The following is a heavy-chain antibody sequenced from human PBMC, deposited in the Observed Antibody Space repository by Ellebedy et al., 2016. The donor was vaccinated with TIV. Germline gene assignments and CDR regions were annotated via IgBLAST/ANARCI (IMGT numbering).Heavy chain of an antibody. Sequence: PGGSLRLSCKGSGYSFTTYWITWVRQMPGKGLEWMGLIFPDDSDIRPSPSFQGQVTLSVDKSISTAYLHWNSLQASDTAMYYCARLGAGATGWYYFHYWGQGTLVTVSS. D-gene: IGHD6-19*01. J-gene: IGHJ4*02. CDR3: ARLGAGATGWYYFHY. CDR2: IFPDDSDI. CDR1: GYSFTTYW. V-gene: IGHV5-51*01.